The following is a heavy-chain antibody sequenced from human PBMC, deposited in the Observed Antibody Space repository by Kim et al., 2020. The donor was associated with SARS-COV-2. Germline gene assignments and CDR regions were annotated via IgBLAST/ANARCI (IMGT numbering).Heavy chain of an antibody. V-gene: IGHV3-23*01. Sequence: YYADSVKGRFTISRDKSKTTLYLQMNSLRAEDTAVYYCATVKVGIQLWSNWGQGTLVTVSS. J-gene: IGHJ4*02. D-gene: IGHD5-18*01. CDR3: ATVKVGIQLWSN.